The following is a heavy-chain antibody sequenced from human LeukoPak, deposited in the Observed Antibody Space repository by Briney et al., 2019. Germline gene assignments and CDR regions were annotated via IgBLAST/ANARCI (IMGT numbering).Heavy chain of an antibody. CDR3: ARAGGYYDSSGYYYVSDY. J-gene: IGHJ4*02. Sequence: ASVKVSCKASGYTFTGYYMHWVRQAPGQGLEWMGWINPNSGGTNYAQKFQGRVTMTRDTSIGTAYMELSRLRSDDTAVYYCARAGGYYDSSGYYYVSDYWGQGTLVTVSS. CDR1: GYTFTGYY. D-gene: IGHD3-22*01. CDR2: INPNSGGT. V-gene: IGHV1-2*02.